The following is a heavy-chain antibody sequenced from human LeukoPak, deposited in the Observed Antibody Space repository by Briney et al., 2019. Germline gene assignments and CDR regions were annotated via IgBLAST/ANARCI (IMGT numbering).Heavy chain of an antibody. V-gene: IGHV3-66*02. Sequence: PGGSLRLSCAASGFTVSSNYMSWVRQAPGKGLEWVSVIYSGGSTYFADSVKGRFTISRDNSKNTLYLQMNSLRAEDTAVYYCAREVSGSYFDYWGQGTLVTVSS. D-gene: IGHD1-26*01. CDR2: IYSGGST. J-gene: IGHJ4*02. CDR1: GFTVSSNY. CDR3: AREVSGSYFDY.